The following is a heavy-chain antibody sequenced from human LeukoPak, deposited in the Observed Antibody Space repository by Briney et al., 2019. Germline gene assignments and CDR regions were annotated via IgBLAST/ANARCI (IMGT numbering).Heavy chain of an antibody. CDR1: GGSISSYY. J-gene: IGHJ3*02. Sequence: PSETPSLTCTVSGGSISSYYWSWIRQPPEKGLEWIGYIYYRGSTNYNPSLKSRVTISVDTSKNQFSLKLSSVTAADTAVYYCSRDGIGYYYDSSGYYTGADIWGQGTMVTVSS. CDR3: SRDGIGYYYDSSGYYTGADI. D-gene: IGHD3-22*01. V-gene: IGHV4-59*01. CDR2: IYYRGST.